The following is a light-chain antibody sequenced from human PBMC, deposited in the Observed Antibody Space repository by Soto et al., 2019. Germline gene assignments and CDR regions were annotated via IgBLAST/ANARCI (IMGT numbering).Light chain of an antibody. CDR1: QSVSSSY. J-gene: IGKJ4*01. CDR3: QQYGSSFPLT. V-gene: IGKV3-20*01. Sequence: EIVLTQSPGTLSLSPGERATLSCRASQSVSSSYLAWYQQKPGQAPRLLIYSASIRATGIPDRFSGSGTGTDFTLSISRLEPEDLAVYYCQQYGSSFPLTFGGGTKVEIK. CDR2: SAS.